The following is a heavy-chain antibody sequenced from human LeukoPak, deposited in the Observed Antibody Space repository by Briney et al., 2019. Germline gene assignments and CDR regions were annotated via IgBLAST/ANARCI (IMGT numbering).Heavy chain of an antibody. CDR3: ARADNYYDSSGYWIDY. D-gene: IGHD3-22*01. J-gene: IGHJ4*02. CDR1: GGTFSSYA. V-gene: IGHV1-69*04. CDR2: IIPILGIA. Sequence: SVTVSCKASGGTFSSYAISWVRQAPGQGLEWMGRIIPILGIANYAQKFQGRVTITADKSTSTDYMELSSLRSEDTAVYYCARADNYYDSSGYWIDYWGQGTLVTVSS.